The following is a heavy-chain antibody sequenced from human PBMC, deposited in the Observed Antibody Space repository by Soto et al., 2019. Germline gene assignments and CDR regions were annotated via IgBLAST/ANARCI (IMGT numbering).Heavy chain of an antibody. CDR2: INHSGST. D-gene: IGHD3-3*01. V-gene: IGHV4-34*01. CDR1: GGSFSGYY. Sequence: SETLSLICAVYGGSFSGYYWSWIRQPPGKGLEWIGEINHSGSTNYNPSLKSRVTISVDTSKNQFSLKLSSVTAADTAVYYCARSRSYYDFWSGSQYTAHFDYWGQGTLVTVSS. CDR3: ARSRSYYDFWSGSQYTAHFDY. J-gene: IGHJ4*02.